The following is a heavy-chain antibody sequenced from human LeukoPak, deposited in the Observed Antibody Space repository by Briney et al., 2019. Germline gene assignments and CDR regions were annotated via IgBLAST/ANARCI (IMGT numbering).Heavy chain of an antibody. Sequence: ASVKVSCKASGYTFTSYAISWVRQAPGQGLEWMGGIIPIFGTANYAQKFQGRVTITADKSTSTTYMELSSLRSEDTAVYYCASCEGDYDFWSGYYSGDLWFDPWGQGTLVTVSS. V-gene: IGHV1-69*06. CDR1: GYTFTSYA. D-gene: IGHD3-3*01. J-gene: IGHJ5*02. CDR2: IIPIFGTA. CDR3: ASCEGDYDFWSGYYSGDLWFDP.